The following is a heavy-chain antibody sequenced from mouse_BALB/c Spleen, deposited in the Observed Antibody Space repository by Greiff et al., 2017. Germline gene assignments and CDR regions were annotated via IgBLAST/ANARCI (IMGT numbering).Heavy chain of an antibody. J-gene: IGHJ2*01. V-gene: IGHV3-6*02. D-gene: IGHD2-3*01. CDR3: ARGGGMIHFDY. CDR2: ISYDGSN. Sequence: EVKLEESGPGLVKPSQSLSLTCSVTGYSITSGYFWYWIRQFPGNKLEWMGYISYDGSNNYNPSLKNRITITRDTSKNQFFLKLNSVTTEDTATYYCARGGGMIHFDYWGQGTTLTVSS. CDR1: GYSITSGYF.